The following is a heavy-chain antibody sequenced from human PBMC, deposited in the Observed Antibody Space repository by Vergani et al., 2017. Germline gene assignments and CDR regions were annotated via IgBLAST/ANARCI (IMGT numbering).Heavy chain of an antibody. CDR1: GFTFDDYA. CDR2: ISLNSGSI. D-gene: IGHD3-22*01. CDR3: AKAYYYDSSGIPGGRYYFDY. V-gene: IGHV3-9*01. J-gene: IGHJ4*02. Sequence: EVQLVESGGGLVQPGRSLRLSCAASGFTFDDYAMHWVRQAPGKGLEWVSGISLNSGSIGYADSVKGRFTIFRDNAKNSLYLQMNSLRAEDTALYYCAKAYYYDSSGIPGGRYYFDYWGQGTLVTVSS.